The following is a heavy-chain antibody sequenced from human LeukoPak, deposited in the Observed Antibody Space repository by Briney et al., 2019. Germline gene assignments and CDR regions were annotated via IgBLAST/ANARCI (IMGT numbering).Heavy chain of an antibody. D-gene: IGHD3-3*01. CDR1: GGSISSYY. J-gene: IGHJ6*03. CDR2: IYYSGST. V-gene: IGHV4-59*01. CDR3: ARWTRWGIFGVVPYYYYYMDV. Sequence: PSETLSLTCTVPGGSISSYYWSWIRQPPGKGLEWIGYIYYSGSTNYNPSLKSRVTISVDTSKNQFSLKLSSVTAADTAVYYCARWTRWGIFGVVPYYYYYMDVWGKGTTVTVSS.